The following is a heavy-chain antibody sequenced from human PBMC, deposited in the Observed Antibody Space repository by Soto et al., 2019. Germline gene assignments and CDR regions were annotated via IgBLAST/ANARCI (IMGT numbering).Heavy chain of an antibody. D-gene: IGHD3-10*01. CDR3: AKDGILTGSYYPIDAFDI. V-gene: IGHV3-23*01. CDR1: GFTFSSYA. CDR2: ISGSGGST. Sequence: HPGGSLRLSCAASGFTFSSYAMSWVRQAPGKGLEWVSAISGSGGSTYYADSVKGRFTISRDNSKNTLYLQMNSLRAEDTAVYYCAKDGILTGSYYPIDAFDIWGQGTMVTVSS. J-gene: IGHJ3*02.